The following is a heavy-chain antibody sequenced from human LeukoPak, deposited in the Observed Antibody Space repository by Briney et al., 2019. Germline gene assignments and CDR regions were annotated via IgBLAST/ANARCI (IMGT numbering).Heavy chain of an antibody. CDR1: GFTFSSYW. V-gene: IGHV3-7*02. J-gene: IGHJ4*02. CDR2: INQDGSEK. D-gene: IGHD4-17*01. Sequence: GGSLRLSCAASGFTFSSYWMNWVRQTPGRGLEWVATINQDGSEKYYVDSVKGRFTISRDNAKNSLYLQMNSLRAEDTAVYYCARADYGRTSWGQGTLVTVSS. CDR3: ARADYGRTS.